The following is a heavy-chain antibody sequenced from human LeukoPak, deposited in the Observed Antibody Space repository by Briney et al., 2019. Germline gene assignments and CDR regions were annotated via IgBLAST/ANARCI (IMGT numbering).Heavy chain of an antibody. CDR1: GYTFTSYG. D-gene: IGHD6-13*01. Sequence: ASVKVSCTASGYTFTSYGISWVRQAPGQGLEWMGWISAYNGNTNYAQKLQGRVTMTTDTSTSTAYMELRSLRSDDTAVYYCARDPLSSWATLGYYYMDVWGKGTTVTVSS. CDR2: ISAYNGNT. V-gene: IGHV1-18*01. J-gene: IGHJ6*03. CDR3: ARDPLSSWATLGYYYMDV.